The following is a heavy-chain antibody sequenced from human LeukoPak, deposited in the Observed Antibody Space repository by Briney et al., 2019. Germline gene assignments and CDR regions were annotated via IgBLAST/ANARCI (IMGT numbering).Heavy chain of an antibody. D-gene: IGHD2-2*01. V-gene: IGHV3-33*01. CDR1: GFTFSSSG. CDR3: ARDRGTTSSSGWYFDP. CDR2: IWFDGTNK. J-gene: IGHJ2*01. Sequence: GGSLGLSCAASGFTFSSSGMHWVRQAPGKGLEWVTIIWFDGTNKYYADSVKGRFSISRDNSKNTLYLQMNSLRPEDTAVYYCARDRGTTSSSGWYFDPWGRGTLVTVSS.